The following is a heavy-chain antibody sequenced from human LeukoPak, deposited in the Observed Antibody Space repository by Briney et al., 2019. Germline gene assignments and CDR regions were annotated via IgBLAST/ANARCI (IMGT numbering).Heavy chain of an antibody. CDR1: GFTVSNKY. D-gene: IGHD3-10*01. V-gene: IGHV3-53*05. CDR2: IYSDGRT. J-gene: IGHJ4*02. Sequence: GGSLRLSCAASGFTVSNKYMTWVRQAPGKGLEWVSLIYSDGRTYYADSVKGRCTISRDNSKNTLYLQMSSLRAEDTAVYYCAGGHALVSYYTGIDYWGQGTLVTVSS. CDR3: AGGHALVSYYTGIDY.